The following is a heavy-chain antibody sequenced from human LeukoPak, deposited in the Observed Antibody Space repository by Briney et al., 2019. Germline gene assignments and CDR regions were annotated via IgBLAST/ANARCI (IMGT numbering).Heavy chain of an antibody. Sequence: PSETLSLTCVLSGYSISNNDFWGWIRQSPGKGLDWIGTVSRSGTTYYNPSLKSRVIISIDTSQNQFSLELTAMRAADTAVYYHTRLVPAWEGGGSNYWGRGTLVTVSS. CDR1: GYSISNNDF. V-gene: IGHV4-38-2*01. CDR3: TRLVPAWEGGGSNY. J-gene: IGHJ4*01. CDR2: VSRSGTT. D-gene: IGHD1-26*01.